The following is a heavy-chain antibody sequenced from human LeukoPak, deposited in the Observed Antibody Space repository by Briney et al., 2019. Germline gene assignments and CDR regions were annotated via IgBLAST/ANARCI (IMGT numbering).Heavy chain of an antibody. D-gene: IGHD5-24*01. J-gene: IGHJ3*02. CDR3: ARRWEMATIYGEDAFDI. Sequence: GASLKISCKGSGYSFTSYWIGWVRQMPGKGLEWRGIIYPGDSNTSYSPSFQGEVTISADKSISTAYLQWSSLKASETAMYYCARRWEMATIYGEDAFDIWGQGTMVTVSS. CDR2: IYPGDSNT. V-gene: IGHV5-51*01. CDR1: GYSFTSYW.